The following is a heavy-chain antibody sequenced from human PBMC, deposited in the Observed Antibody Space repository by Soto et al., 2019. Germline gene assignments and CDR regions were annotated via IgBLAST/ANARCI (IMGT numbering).Heavy chain of an antibody. Sequence: QVQLVQSGAEVKKPGASVKVSCKASGCTFTSYALHWVRQAPGQRLEWMGWINAGNGNTKYSQKFQGRVTITKDTSATTAYMELSSLRSEDTAVYYCARDLGGWPDYWGQGTLVTVSS. V-gene: IGHV1-3*01. J-gene: IGHJ4*02. CDR3: ARDLGGWPDY. D-gene: IGHD2-15*01. CDR1: GCTFTSYA. CDR2: INAGNGNT.